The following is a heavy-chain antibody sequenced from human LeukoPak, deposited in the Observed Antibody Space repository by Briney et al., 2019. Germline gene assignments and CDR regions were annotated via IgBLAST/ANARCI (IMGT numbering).Heavy chain of an antibody. D-gene: IGHD3-10*01. Sequence: SVKVSCKTSGGTFSSYAISWVRQAPGQGLEWMGRIIPILGIANYAQKFQGRVTITADKSTSTAYMELSSLRSEDTAVYYCASDTTYYYGSGSYYNAGLSDYWGQGTLVTVSS. CDR3: ASDTTYYYGSGSYYNAGLSDY. CDR2: IIPILGIA. V-gene: IGHV1-69*04. CDR1: GGTFSSYA. J-gene: IGHJ4*02.